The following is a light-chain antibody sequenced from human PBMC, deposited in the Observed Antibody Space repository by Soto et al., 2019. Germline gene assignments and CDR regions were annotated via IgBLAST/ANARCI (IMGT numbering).Light chain of an antibody. CDR3: QQYNNWPLT. V-gene: IGKV3-15*01. Sequence: EIVMTQSPATLSVSLGETATVSCRASQSVSGNLAWFQQRPGQAPRLLIYGSSTRATGIPARFSGSKSGTEFTLTISSLQSEDFAVYYCQQYNNWPLTFGGGTKVEI. J-gene: IGKJ4*01. CDR2: GSS. CDR1: QSVSGN.